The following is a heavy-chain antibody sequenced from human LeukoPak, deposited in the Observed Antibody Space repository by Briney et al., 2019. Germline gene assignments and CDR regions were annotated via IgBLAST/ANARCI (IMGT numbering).Heavy chain of an antibody. Sequence: ASVKVSCKASGYTFTGYYMHWVRQAPGQGLEWMGWINPNSGGTNYQQKFQGRVTMTRDTAIIPAYMELGRLRSDDTAVYYCARDYDILTGYPLSWGQGPLVTISS. V-gene: IGHV1-2*02. J-gene: IGHJ5*02. CDR2: INPNSGGT. CDR1: GYTFTGYY. D-gene: IGHD3-9*01. CDR3: ARDYDILTGYPLS.